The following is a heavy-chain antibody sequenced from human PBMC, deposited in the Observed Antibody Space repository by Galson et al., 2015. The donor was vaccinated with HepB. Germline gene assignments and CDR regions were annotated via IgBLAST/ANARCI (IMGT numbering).Heavy chain of an antibody. D-gene: IGHD3-22*01. CDR2: ISGSGSLR. V-gene: IGHV3-23*01. CDR3: AKDRVDYYDSDGHSDAFDV. Sequence: SLRLSCAPSGFTFARYAMTWVRQAPGKGLEWISLISGSGSLRYYAESVKGRFTISRDNAKKTLYLQMNSLRSEDTAVYYCAKDRVDYYDSDGHSDAFDVWGQGTVVTVSP. CDR1: GFTFARYA. J-gene: IGHJ3*01.